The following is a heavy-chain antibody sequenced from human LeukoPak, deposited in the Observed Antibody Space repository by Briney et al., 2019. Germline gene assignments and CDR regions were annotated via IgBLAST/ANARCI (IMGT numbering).Heavy chain of an antibody. D-gene: IGHD2-2*01. V-gene: IGHV1-2*06. CDR1: GYTFIGYY. J-gene: IGHJ3*02. CDR3: ARADCSSTSCLNAFDI. CDR2: INPNSGGK. Sequence: ASVKVSCKASGYTFIGYYMHGVRQAPGQGREWVGRINPNSGGKNYAQKFQGRVTMTRDTSISTAYMELSRLRSDDTAVYYCARADCSSTSCLNAFDIWGQGTMVTVSS.